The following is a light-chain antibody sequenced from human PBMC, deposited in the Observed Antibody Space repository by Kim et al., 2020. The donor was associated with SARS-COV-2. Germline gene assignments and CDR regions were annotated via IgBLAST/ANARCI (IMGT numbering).Light chain of an antibody. CDR3: QQYGIRPLFT. Sequence: IVMTQSPATLSVSPGERATLSCRASQSVNSDLSWYQQKPGQAPRLLLYGASTRATGVTDRFSGSGAESQFTLTKSSLQSEDVAVYYCQQYGIRPLFTCGQGTKLEI. CDR2: GAS. CDR1: QSVNSD. V-gene: IGKV3D-15*01. J-gene: IGKJ2*01.